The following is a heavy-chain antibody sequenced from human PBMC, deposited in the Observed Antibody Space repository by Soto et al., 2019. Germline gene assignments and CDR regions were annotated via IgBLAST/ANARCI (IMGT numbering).Heavy chain of an antibody. Sequence: QVQLVQSGAEVKKPGASVKVSCKASGATFTDYYIHWVRQAPGQGLEWMGTVNPSGGHTTYAQHFLGRMTMTRDTSTSTLYMELTRLTSEDTSVYYCARGGHVVVVTAALDFWGQGTLVTVSS. CDR2: VNPSGGHT. CDR3: ARGGHVVVVTAALDF. CDR1: GATFTDYY. V-gene: IGHV1-46*01. J-gene: IGHJ4*02. D-gene: IGHD2-21*02.